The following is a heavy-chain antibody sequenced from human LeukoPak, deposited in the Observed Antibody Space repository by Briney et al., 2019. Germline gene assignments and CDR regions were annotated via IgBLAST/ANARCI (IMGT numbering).Heavy chain of an antibody. CDR1: GFSLSTSGVG. D-gene: IGHD5-18*01. CDR3: AHTYTAMVYNWFDP. J-gene: IGHJ5*02. V-gene: IGHV2-5*02. Sequence: SGPTPVNPTQTLTLTCTFSGFSLSTSGVGVGWIRQPPGKALEWLALIYWDDDKCYSPSLKSRLTITKDTSKNQVVLTMTNMDPVDTATYYCAHTYTAMVYNWFDPWGQGTLVTVSS. CDR2: IYWDDDK.